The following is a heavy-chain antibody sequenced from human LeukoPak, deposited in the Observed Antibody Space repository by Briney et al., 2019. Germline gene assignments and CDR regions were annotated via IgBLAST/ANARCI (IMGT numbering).Heavy chain of an antibody. CDR1: GFTFSSYG. J-gene: IGHJ4*02. V-gene: IGHV3-7*05. D-gene: IGHD1-26*01. CDR3: AYRNNFEY. Sequence: GGSLRLSCAASGFTFSSYGMHWVRQPPGKGLEWVANIKADGSEKYYVDSVKGRFTISRDDAKRTVDLQMDNLRAEDTAIYYCAYRNNFEYWGQGALVTVSS. CDR2: IKADGSEK.